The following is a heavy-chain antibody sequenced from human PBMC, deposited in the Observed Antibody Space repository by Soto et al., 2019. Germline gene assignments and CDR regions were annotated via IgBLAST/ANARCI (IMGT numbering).Heavy chain of an antibody. D-gene: IGHD3-9*01. V-gene: IGHV3-33*01. J-gene: IGHJ4*02. Sequence: QVQLVESGGGVVQPGTSLRLSCAVSGFTFSDHAMHWVRQAPGKGLEWVTVIWFDGSNENYADSVKGRFTISRDNSKNTLYLQMTSLRAEDTAVYYCAREETGSFDYWGQGTLVTVSS. CDR1: GFTFSDHA. CDR3: AREETGSFDY. CDR2: IWFDGSNE.